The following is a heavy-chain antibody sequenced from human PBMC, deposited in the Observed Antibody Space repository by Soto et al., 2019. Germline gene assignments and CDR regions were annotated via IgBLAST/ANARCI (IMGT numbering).Heavy chain of an antibody. J-gene: IGHJ4*02. V-gene: IGHV3-15*07. Sequence: EAQLVESGGGLVKPGGSLRLSCAASGFTFSNVWMHWVRQAPGKGLEWVGRIKSKIDGETTDYAAPVKGRFSISRDDSKHTPNLQINSLKTKDTAVYYFTPMAMKYVSGWSDFSDWGQGNLVTVSS. CDR1: GFTFSNVW. D-gene: IGHD6-19*01. CDR3: TPMAMKYVSGWSDFSD. CDR2: IKSKIDGETT.